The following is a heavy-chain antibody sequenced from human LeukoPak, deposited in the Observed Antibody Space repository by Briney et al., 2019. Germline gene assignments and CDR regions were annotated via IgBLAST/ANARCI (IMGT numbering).Heavy chain of an antibody. CDR2: ISGSGGST. V-gene: IGHV3-23*01. Sequence: GSLRLSCAASGFTFSSYAMSWVRQGPGKGLEWVSAISGSGGSTYYADSVKGRFTISRDNSKNTLYLQMNSLRAEDTAVYYCAKIPTYYYGSGSGAFDIWGQGTMVTVSS. CDR1: GFTFSSYA. J-gene: IGHJ3*02. D-gene: IGHD3-10*01. CDR3: AKIPTYYYGSGSGAFDI.